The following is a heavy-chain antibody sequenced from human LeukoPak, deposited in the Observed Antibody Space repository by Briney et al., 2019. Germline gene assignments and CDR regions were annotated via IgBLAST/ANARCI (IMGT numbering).Heavy chain of an antibody. CDR2: IYYSGST. Sequence: SETLSLTCTVSGGSFNTYYWSWIRQPPGKGLEWLGYIYYSGSTNYNPSLKSRVTISVDTSKNQFSLKLSSVTAADTAVYYCATLDYQKLGFDYWGQGTLVTVSS. D-gene: IGHD3-16*01. CDR3: ATLDYQKLGFDY. J-gene: IGHJ4*02. V-gene: IGHV4-59*12. CDR1: GGSFNTYY.